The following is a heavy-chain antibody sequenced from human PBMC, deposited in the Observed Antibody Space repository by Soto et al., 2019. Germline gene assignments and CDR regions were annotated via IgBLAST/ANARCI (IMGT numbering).Heavy chain of an antibody. Sequence: QVQLVQSGAEVKPPGASVKVSCKASGYTFTGHYMHWVRQVSGRRLEFLGWLKPDNGGTYYAPKFQGRVTFTRYTSNTIAYMEMSGLHSDDTAVYFCARDLCPLGSGSPCPTFGMDVWGQGTTVAVTS. CDR3: ARDLCPLGSGSPCPTFGMDV. CDR2: LKPDNGGT. J-gene: IGHJ6*02. CDR1: GYTFTGHY. V-gene: IGHV1-2*02. D-gene: IGHD3-10*01.